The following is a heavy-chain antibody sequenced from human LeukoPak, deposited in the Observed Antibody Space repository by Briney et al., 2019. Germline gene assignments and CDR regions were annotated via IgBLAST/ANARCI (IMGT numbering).Heavy chain of an antibody. CDR2: INPNSGGT. D-gene: IGHD2-2*01. CDR1: GYTFTGYY. CDR3: ARDRGAVVPAAIYYYYYGMDV. V-gene: IGHV1-2*02. J-gene: IGHJ6*02. Sequence: ASVKVSCKASGYTFTGYYMHWVRQAPGQGLGWMGWINPNSGGTNYAQKFQGRVTMTRDTSISTAYMELSRLRSDDTAVYYCARDRGAVVPAAIYYYYYGMDVWGQGTTVTVSS.